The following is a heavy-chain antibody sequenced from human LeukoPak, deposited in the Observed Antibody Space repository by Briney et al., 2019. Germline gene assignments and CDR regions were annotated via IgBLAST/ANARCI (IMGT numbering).Heavy chain of an antibody. CDR3: ARVRGYSYDSSDFDY. D-gene: IGHD5-18*01. J-gene: IGHJ4*02. V-gene: IGHV4-59*01. Sequence: PSETLSLTCTVSGDSISYYYCSWIRQPPGKGLEWIGKIYYSGNTNYNPSLKSRATISVDTSKNQLSLKLSSVTAADTAVYYCARVRGYSYDSSDFDYWGQGTLVTVSS. CDR2: IYYSGNT. CDR1: GDSISYYY.